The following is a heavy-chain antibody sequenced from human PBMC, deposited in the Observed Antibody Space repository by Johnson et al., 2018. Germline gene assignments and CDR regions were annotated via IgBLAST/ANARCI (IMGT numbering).Heavy chain of an antibody. Sequence: VQLGEAGGGLVQPGGSLRLSCAASKVTFSNYAMSWVRQGPGKGLEWVSAISGSGDNTYYADPVRGRFTISRDNSKNTLSLQMTSLRAEDTAVFYCAKEPSGDGGAFHIWGQGTMVTVAS. CDR3: AKEPSGDGGAFHI. CDR1: KVTFSNYA. D-gene: IGHD4-17*01. CDR2: ISGSGDNT. J-gene: IGHJ3*02. V-gene: IGHV3-23*04.